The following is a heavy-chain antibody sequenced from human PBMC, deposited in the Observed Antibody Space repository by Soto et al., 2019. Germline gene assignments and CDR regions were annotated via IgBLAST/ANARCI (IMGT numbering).Heavy chain of an antibody. CDR1: GYTFTSYG. J-gene: IGHJ5*02. D-gene: IGHD4-17*01. V-gene: IGHV1-18*01. Sequence: QVQLVQSGAEVKKPGASVKVSCKASGYTFTSYGISWVRQAPGQGLEWMGWISAYNGNTNYAQKLQGRVTMTTDSSTSTANVELRSMRSDDTAVYCWASLYDYGVYGGFDPWGQGTLVTVSS. CDR2: ISAYNGNT. CDR3: ASLYDYGVYGGFDP.